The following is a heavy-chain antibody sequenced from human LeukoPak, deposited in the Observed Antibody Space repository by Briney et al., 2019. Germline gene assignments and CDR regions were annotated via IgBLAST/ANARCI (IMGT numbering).Heavy chain of an antibody. V-gene: IGHV4-59*08. CDR1: GGSISSYY. Sequence: PSETLSLTCTVSGGSISSYYWSWIRQPPGKGLEWIGYIYYSGSTNYNPSLKSRVTISVDTSKNQFSLKLSSVTAADTAVYYCARHLSTYGPYGDQYYFDYWGQGTLVTVSS. CDR3: ARHLSTYGPYGDQYYFDY. J-gene: IGHJ4*02. D-gene: IGHD4-17*01. CDR2: IYYSGST.